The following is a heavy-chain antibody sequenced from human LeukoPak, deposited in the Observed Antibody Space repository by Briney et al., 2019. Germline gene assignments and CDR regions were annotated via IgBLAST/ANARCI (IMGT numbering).Heavy chain of an antibody. CDR2: ISSSSSYI. J-gene: IGHJ4*02. CDR1: GFTFSSYS. CDR3: ARDKGYGDYGEDY. V-gene: IGHV3-21*01. Sequence: GRSLRLSCAASGFTFSSYSMNWVRQAPGKGLEWVSSISSSSSYIYYADSVKGRFTISRDNAKNSLYLQMNSLRAEDTAVYYCARDKGYGDYGEDYWGQGTLVTVSS. D-gene: IGHD4-17*01.